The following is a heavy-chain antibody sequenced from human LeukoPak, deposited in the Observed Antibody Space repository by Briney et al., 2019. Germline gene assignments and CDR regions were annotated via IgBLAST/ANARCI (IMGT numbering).Heavy chain of an antibody. CDR2: IDWDADT. V-gene: IGHV2-70*13. CDR1: GFSLSTSGMC. Sequence: SGPALVKPTQTLTLTCTFSGFSLSTSGMCVSWIRQPPGKALEWLALIDWDADTYYSTSLKTRLTISKDTSKNQVVLTMTNMDRVDTATYYCTRTYSGSYPVHYWGQGTLVTVSS. D-gene: IGHD1-26*01. J-gene: IGHJ4*02. CDR3: TRTYSGSYPVHY.